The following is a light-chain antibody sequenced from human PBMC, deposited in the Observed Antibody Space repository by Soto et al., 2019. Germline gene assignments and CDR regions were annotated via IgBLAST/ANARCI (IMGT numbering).Light chain of an antibody. V-gene: IGKV3-20*01. Sequence: ENVLTQSPDTLPLSPGEGATLSCRASQTVSSNYLAWYQHRPGQAPKLIIHGASYTAPGIPDRFSGSGSGADFTLTISRLEPEDFAVYFCQHYGNSLWTFGQGNKVDIK. CDR3: QHYGNSLWT. CDR1: QTVSSNY. CDR2: GAS. J-gene: IGKJ1*01.